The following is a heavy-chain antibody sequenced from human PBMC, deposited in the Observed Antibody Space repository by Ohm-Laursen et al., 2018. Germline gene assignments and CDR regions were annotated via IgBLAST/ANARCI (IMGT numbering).Heavy chain of an antibody. CDR3: ARAVAGTFDY. J-gene: IGHJ4*02. V-gene: IGHV4-59*01. CDR2: IYYSGST. D-gene: IGHD6-19*01. CDR1: GGSISSYY. Sequence: SQTLSLTWAVSGGSISSYYWSWIRQPPEKGLEWIGYIYYSGSTNYNPSLKSRVTISVDTSKNQFSLKLSSVTAADTAVYYCARAVAGTFDYWGQGTLVTVSS.